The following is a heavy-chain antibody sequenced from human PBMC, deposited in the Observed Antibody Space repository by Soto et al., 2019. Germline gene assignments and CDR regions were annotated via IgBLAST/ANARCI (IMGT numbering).Heavy chain of an antibody. V-gene: IGHV3-74*01. CDR2: INTDGSST. J-gene: IGHJ3*01. Sequence: EVQLVESGGGLVQPGGSLRLSCADSGFSFSSYWTHWVRQGPGKGLVWVSRINTDGSSTNYADSVKGRFTISRDNAKNTVYLQMNSLRAEDTAVYYCARSPGAYYIDWGQGTMVTVSS. D-gene: IGHD3-9*01. CDR3: ARSPGAYYID. CDR1: GFSFSSYW.